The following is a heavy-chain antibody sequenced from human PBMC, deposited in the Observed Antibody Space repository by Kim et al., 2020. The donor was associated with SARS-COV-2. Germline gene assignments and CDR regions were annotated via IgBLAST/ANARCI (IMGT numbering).Heavy chain of an antibody. J-gene: IGHJ6*02. CDR2: IYYSGST. V-gene: IGHV4-39*01. D-gene: IGHD3-9*01. CDR1: GGSISSSRYY. Sequence: SETLSLTCTVSGGSISSSRYYWGWIRQPPGKGLEWIGSIYYSGSTYYNPSLKSRVTISVDTSKNQFSLKLSSVTAADTAVYYCARHFSPTSTYYDILTGYYSPYYYYGMDVWGQGTTVTVSS. CDR3: ARHFSPTSTYYDILTGYYSPYYYYGMDV.